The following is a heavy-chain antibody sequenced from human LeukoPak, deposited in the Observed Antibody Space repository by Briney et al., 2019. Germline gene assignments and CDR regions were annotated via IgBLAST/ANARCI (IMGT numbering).Heavy chain of an antibody. Sequence: PSETLSLTCTVSGGSVSSAYWWWIRQPPGKGLEWIGDVYYSGATNYNPSLESRVTISVDTSKNQLSLNLTSVTAADTAVYYCARRGQMTYYYYGLDVWGQGTTVTVSS. D-gene: IGHD2-21*02. J-gene: IGHJ6*02. V-gene: IGHV4-59*02. CDR2: VYYSGAT. CDR1: GGSVSSAY. CDR3: ARRGQMTYYYYGLDV.